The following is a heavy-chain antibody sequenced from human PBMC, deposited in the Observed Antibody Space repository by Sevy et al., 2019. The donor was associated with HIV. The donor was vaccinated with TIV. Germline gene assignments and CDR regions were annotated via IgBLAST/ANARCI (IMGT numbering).Heavy chain of an antibody. CDR1: GGSIISSSHF. Sequence: SETLSLTCTVSGGSIISSSHFWGWIRQPPGKGLEWIGSLYSTGSTSYNPSLRSRVTVSADTSKNQFTLRLTSVIATDTAVYYCATPRGNAWTEGTGGYFDLWGRGTLVTVSS. J-gene: IGHJ2*01. D-gene: IGHD1-1*01. V-gene: IGHV4-39*01. CDR2: LYSTGST. CDR3: ATPRGNAWTEGTGGYFDL.